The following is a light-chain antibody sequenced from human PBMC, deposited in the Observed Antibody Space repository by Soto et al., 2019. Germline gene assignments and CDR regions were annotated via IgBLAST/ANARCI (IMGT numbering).Light chain of an antibody. CDR1: QSISSN. CDR2: GAS. V-gene: IGKV3-15*01. Sequence: EIVMTQSPDTLSVSPGERTTLSCRASQSISSNLAWYRQKPGQAPRLLIYGASTRATGIPARFSGSESGTEFTLTISSLQSEDFAVYFCQQYNDWPLTFGGGTKVEIK. CDR3: QQYNDWPLT. J-gene: IGKJ4*01.